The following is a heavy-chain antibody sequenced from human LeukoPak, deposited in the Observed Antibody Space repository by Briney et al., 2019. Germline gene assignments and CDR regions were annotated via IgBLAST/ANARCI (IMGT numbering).Heavy chain of an antibody. CDR3: AKDSGGYYYDSSGYFDR. D-gene: IGHD3-22*01. CDR1: GFTFDDYA. Sequence: AGRSLRLSCAASGFTFDDYAMHWVRQAPGKGLEWVSGISWNSGSIGSADSVKGRFNISRDNAKNSLYLQMNSLRAEDTALYYCAKDSGGYYYDSSGYFDRWGQGTLVTVSS. J-gene: IGHJ4*02. V-gene: IGHV3-9*01. CDR2: ISWNSGSI.